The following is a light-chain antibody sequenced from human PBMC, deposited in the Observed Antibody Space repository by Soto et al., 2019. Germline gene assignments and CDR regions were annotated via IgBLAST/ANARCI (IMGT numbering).Light chain of an antibody. CDR1: QSVSSNY. V-gene: IGKV3-20*01. CDR3: QQYEAVVT. J-gene: IGKJ1*01. Sequence: EIVLTQSPATLSLSPGERATFSCRASQSVSSNYFAWYQQKPGRALRLLIDGASTRATGIPDRFSGSGSGTDFTLTISRLEPEDVAVYYCQQYEAVVTFGQGTKVDIK. CDR2: GAS.